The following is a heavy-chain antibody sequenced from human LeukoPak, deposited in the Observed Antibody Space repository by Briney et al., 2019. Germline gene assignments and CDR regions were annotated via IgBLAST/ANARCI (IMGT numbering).Heavy chain of an antibody. CDR2: INPSGGST. D-gene: IGHD3-3*01. V-gene: IGHV1-46*01. CDR3: ARGNHDHHDY. CDR1: GYTCTSYY. J-gene: IGHJ4*02. Sequence: ASVKVSCKASGYTCTSYYIHWVRQAPGQGLGWMGLINPSGGSTSYAQKFQGRVTMTRDTSTSTVYMELSSLRSEDTAVYYCARGNHDHHDYWGQGTLVTVSS.